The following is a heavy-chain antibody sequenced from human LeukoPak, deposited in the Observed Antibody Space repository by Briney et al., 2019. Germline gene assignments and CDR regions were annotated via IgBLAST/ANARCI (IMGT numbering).Heavy chain of an antibody. CDR3: ARVGGYCSSVSNCYGDY. Sequence: GGSLRLSCAASGFTFSIYSMNWVPQAPGKGLEWVSCISSGGTNIYYADSVRGRFTISRDNAKNSLYLQMNSLRAEDTAVYYCARVGGYCSSVSNCYGDYWGQGTLVTVSS. CDR2: ISSGGTNI. CDR1: GFTFSIYS. V-gene: IGHV3-21*01. J-gene: IGHJ4*02. D-gene: IGHD2-2*03.